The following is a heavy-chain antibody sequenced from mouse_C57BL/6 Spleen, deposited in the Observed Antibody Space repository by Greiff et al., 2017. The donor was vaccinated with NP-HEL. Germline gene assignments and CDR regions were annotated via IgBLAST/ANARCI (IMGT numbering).Heavy chain of an antibody. CDR2: IWWDDDK. V-gene: IGHV8-8*01. CDR3: ARIPVYDGYYDYAMDY. CDR1: GFSLSTFGMG. D-gene: IGHD2-3*01. J-gene: IGHJ4*01. Sequence: QVTLKESGPGILQPSQTLSLTCSFSGFSLSTFGMGVGWIRQPSGKGLEWLAHIWWDDDKYYNPALKSRLTISKDTSKNQVFLKIANVDTADTATYYCARIPVYDGYYDYAMDYWGQGTSVTVSS.